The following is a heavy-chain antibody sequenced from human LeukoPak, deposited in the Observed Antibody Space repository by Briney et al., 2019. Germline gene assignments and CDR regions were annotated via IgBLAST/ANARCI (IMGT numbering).Heavy chain of an antibody. CDR1: GFTFSSYG. CDR2: ISYDGSNK. CDR3: AKLGIAARNFDY. J-gene: IGHJ4*02. V-gene: IGHV3-30*18. Sequence: GGSLRLPCAASGFTFSSYGMHWVRQAPGKGLEWVAVISYDGSNKYYADSVKGRFTISRDNSKNTLYLQMNSLRAEDTAVYYCAKLGIAARNFDYWGQGTLVTVSS. D-gene: IGHD6-6*01.